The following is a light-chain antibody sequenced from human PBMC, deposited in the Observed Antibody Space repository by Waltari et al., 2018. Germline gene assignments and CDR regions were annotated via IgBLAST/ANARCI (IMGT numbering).Light chain of an antibody. CDR2: RNN. CDR3: GTWDGSLSAWV. CDR1: SSHIVSND. J-gene: IGLJ3*02. V-gene: IGLV1-47*01. Sequence: QSVLTQPPSASGTPGQRGTISCSGSSSHIVSNDVSWYQQVPGTAPKLLTYRNNQRPSGVPDRFSGSKSGTSASLAISGLRSEDEADYYCGTWDGSLSAWVFGGGTKLTVL.